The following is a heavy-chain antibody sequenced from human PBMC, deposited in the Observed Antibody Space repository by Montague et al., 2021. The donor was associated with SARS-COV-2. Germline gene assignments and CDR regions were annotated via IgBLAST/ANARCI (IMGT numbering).Heavy chain of an antibody. J-gene: IGHJ4*02. CDR1: GFPFSSFE. CDR2: ITNNDGDST. CDR3: ARDPGGVIGGHFDH. Sequence: SLRLSCAASGFPFSSFEMNWVRQAPGKALEWISYITNNDGDSTYYADSVKGRFTISRDNAKNSVYLQMDKLRVEDTAVYYCARDPGGVIGGHFDHWGQGTLVAVSS. V-gene: IGHV3-48*03. D-gene: IGHD3-16*01.